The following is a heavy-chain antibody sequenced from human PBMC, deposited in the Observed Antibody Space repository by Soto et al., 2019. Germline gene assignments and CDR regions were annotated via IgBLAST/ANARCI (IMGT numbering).Heavy chain of an antibody. Sequence: QVQLVQSGDEVRKPGSSVKVSCKASGYIFVNYGIAWVRQAPGQGLEWMGWISPYSGNTHYASKVQGRLTMTTDTSTSTAYRDLGRLTSDETAVDYCAMLDKYVTPTPQDVWGQGTTVTVSS. CDR3: AMLDKYVTPTPQDV. J-gene: IGHJ6*02. D-gene: IGHD2-2*03. V-gene: IGHV1-18*01. CDR2: ISPYSGNT. CDR1: GYIFVNYG.